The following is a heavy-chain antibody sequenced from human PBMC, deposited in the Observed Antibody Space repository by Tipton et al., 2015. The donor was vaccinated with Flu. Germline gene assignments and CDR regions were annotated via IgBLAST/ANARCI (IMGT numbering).Heavy chain of an antibody. Sequence: TLSLTCTVSGGFVSSYYWNWIRQPPGKGLEWIGYIYNNQYTKYNPSLKSRVTVSVDPSMSQFSLRLTSVTAADTAVYYCARDQGFGGGISYDYYALGVWGQGTTVTVS. CDR2: IYNNQYT. J-gene: IGHJ6*02. CDR3: ARDQGFGGGISYDYYALGV. D-gene: IGHD3-10*01. CDR1: GGFVSSYY. V-gene: IGHV4-59*02.